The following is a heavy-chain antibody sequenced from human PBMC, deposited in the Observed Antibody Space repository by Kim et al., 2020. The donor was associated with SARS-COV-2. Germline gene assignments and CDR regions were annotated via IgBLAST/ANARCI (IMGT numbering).Heavy chain of an antibody. D-gene: IGHD6-13*01. Sequence: SETLSLTCTVSGGSISSSSYYWGWIRQPPGKGLEWIGSIYYSGSTYYNPSLKSRVTISVDTSKNQFSLKLSSVTAADTAVYHCARQKGLYSSSCWGQGTLVTVSS. CDR1: GGSISSSSYY. CDR2: IYYSGST. V-gene: IGHV4-39*01. J-gene: IGHJ4*02. CDR3: ARQKGLYSSSC.